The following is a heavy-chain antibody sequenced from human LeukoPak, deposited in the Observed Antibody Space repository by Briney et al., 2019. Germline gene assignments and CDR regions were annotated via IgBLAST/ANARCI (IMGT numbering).Heavy chain of an antibody. J-gene: IGHJ6*02. D-gene: IGHD5-18*01. V-gene: IGHV1-8*03. CDR2: MNPNNGNT. CDR1: GYTFTSYD. Sequence: ASVNLSCKASGYTFTSYDINWVRQPTGQGLELMGWMNPNNGNTGYSKKFQGRVTISSNTSISTAYMELSSLRSEDTAVYYCARESGYSYGYMGNYYYGMDVWGQGPTVTVSS. CDR3: ARESGYSYGYMGNYYYGMDV.